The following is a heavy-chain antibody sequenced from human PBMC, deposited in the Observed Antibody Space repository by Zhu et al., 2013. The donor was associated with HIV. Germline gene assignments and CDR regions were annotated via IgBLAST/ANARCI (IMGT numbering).Heavy chain of an antibody. CDR3: ARMDKRSCTATTCPDWFDP. CDR1: GYTFTNDG. D-gene: IGHD2-8*02. Sequence: QVQLVQSGPEVKKPGASVKVSCKASGYTFTNDGINWVRQATGHGLEWMGWVNPTSGHAGYAQKFQGRVTITRNTSISTVYMELRSLRSDDTAVYYCARMDKRSCTATTCPDWFDPWGQGTLVTVSS. J-gene: IGHJ5*02. CDR2: VNPTSGHA. V-gene: IGHV1-8*01.